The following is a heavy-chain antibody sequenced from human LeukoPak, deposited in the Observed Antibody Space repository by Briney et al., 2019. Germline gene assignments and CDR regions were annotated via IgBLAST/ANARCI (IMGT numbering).Heavy chain of an antibody. V-gene: IGHV4-30-4*01. CDR2: IYYSGST. J-gene: IGHJ5*02. CDR1: GGYINSGDYY. D-gene: IGHD7-27*01. CDR3: AREETWGSKGFYP. Sequence: PSQTLSLTCTVSGGYINSGDYYWRWIRQPPGRGLEWIGYIYYSGSTYYNPSLMSRLTTSLDTSKNQFSLKLSSVTAADTAVYYCAREETWGSKGFYPWGQGTLVTVSS.